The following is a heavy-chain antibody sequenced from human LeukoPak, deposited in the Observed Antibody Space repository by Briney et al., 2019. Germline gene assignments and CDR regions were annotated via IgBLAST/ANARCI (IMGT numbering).Heavy chain of an antibody. CDR2: IGTSSSTI. D-gene: IGHD3-10*01. Sequence: GGSLRLSCSASGFTFSSYSMNWVRQAPGKGLEWVSYIGTSSSTIYYADSVKGRFTISRDNAKNSLYLQMNSLRAEDTAVYYCARSNREFASGTGDFWGQGTLVTVSS. CDR3: ARSNREFASGTGDF. V-gene: IGHV3-48*04. J-gene: IGHJ4*02. CDR1: GFTFSSYS.